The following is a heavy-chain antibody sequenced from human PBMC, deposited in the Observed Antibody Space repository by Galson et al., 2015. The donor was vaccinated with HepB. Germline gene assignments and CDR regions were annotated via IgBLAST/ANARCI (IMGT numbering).Heavy chain of an antibody. Sequence: ETLSLTCGVSSGSFTNYDWNWVRQAPGKGPEWIGEVNRGGSANVNPSLQSRVTITRDTSKSQFSLRLSSITAADTAMYYCVAGPFGPRFQFWYSPVYLQHWGRGAQVIVSS. V-gene: IGHV4-34*01. CDR2: VNRGGSA. J-gene: IGHJ1*01. CDR3: VAGPFGPRFQFWYSPVYLQH. D-gene: IGHD2-21*01. CDR1: SGSFTNYD.